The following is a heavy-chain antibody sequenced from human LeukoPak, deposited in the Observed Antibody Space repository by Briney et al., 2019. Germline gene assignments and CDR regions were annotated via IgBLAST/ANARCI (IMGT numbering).Heavy chain of an antibody. CDR3: ARQLGSLYYYGMDV. CDR1: GFTFSSYS. D-gene: IGHD7-27*01. V-gene: IGHV3-48*01. J-gene: IGHJ6*02. Sequence: GGSLRLSCAASGFTFSSYSMNWVRQAPGKGLEWVSYISSSSSTIYYADSVKGRSTISRDNAKNSLYLQMNSLRAEDTAVYYCARQLGSLYYYGMDVWGQGTTVTVSS. CDR2: ISSSSSTI.